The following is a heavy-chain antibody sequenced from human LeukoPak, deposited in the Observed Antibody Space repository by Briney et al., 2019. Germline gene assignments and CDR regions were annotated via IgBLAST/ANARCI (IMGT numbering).Heavy chain of an antibody. D-gene: IGHD3-22*01. J-gene: IGHJ4*02. Sequence: ASETLSLTCAVYGGSFSGYYWSWIRQPPGKGLEWIGEINHSGSTNYNPSLKSRVTISVDRSKNQFSLKLSSVTAADTAVYYCARASKYYYDSSGYSPRPYYFDYWGQGTLVTVSS. CDR2: INHSGST. CDR3: ARASKYYYDSSGYSPRPYYFDY. V-gene: IGHV4-34*01. CDR1: GGSFSGYY.